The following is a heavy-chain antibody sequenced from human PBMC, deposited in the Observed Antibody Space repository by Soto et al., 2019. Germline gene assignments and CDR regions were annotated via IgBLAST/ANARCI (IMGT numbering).Heavy chain of an antibody. D-gene: IGHD3-10*01. CDR3: AKDPTRRFDWYFDL. J-gene: IGHJ2*01. Sequence: EVQLVESGGGLVQPGRSLRLSCAASGFTFDDYAMHWVRQAPGKGLEWVSGISWNSGSIGYADSVKGRFTISRDNAKNSLYLQMNSLRAEDTALYYCAKDPTRRFDWYFDLWGRGTLVTVSS. CDR2: ISWNSGSI. V-gene: IGHV3-9*01. CDR1: GFTFDDYA.